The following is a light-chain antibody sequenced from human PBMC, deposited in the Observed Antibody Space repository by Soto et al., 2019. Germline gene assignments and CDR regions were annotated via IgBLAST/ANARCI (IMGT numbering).Light chain of an antibody. CDR3: SSFRTGSVVL. CDR2: GVS. J-gene: IGLJ3*02. CDR1: SSDVGGYNY. Sequence: QSVLTQPASVSGSPRQTITISCTGTSSDVGGYNYISWYQQHPGKAPTLVIYGVSYRPSGVSARFSGSKFQNTASLTISGLQAEDEADYYCSSFRTGSVVLFGGGTKLTVL. V-gene: IGLV2-14*01.